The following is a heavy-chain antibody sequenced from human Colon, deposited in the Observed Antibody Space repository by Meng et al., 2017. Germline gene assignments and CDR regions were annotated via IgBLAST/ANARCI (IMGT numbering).Heavy chain of an antibody. D-gene: IGHD6-19*01. CDR2: IDPRNGDT. V-gene: IGHV1-2*02. CDR1: GYNCISYF. J-gene: IGHJ4*02. Sequence: VQSRHAGDEVNRPGASVNVSCKTFGYNCISYFMYWVRQAPGQGLDWMGYIDPRNGDTRYHQKFQGRVTMTRYTSITTAYMEMTDLRDDDTAVYYCARDLAGLGGFWGQGTLVTVSS. CDR3: ARDLAGLGGF.